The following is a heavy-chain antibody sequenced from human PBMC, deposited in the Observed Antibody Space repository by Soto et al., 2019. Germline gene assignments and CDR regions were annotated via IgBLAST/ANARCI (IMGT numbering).Heavy chain of an antibody. CDR2: IKSKTDGGTT. CDR1: GFTFSNAW. CDR3: ITDLGPVTTVVTATSYYYYGMDV. D-gene: IGHD2-21*02. Sequence: PGGSLRLSCAASGFTFSNAWMSWVRQAPGKGLEWVGRIKSKTDGGTTDYAGPVKGRFTISRDDSKNTLYLQMNSLKTEDTAVYYCITDLGPVTTVVTATSYYYYGMDVWGQGTTVTVSS. J-gene: IGHJ6*02. V-gene: IGHV3-15*01.